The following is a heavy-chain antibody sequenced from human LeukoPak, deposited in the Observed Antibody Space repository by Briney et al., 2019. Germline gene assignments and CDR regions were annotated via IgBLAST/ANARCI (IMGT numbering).Heavy chain of an antibody. J-gene: IGHJ4*02. D-gene: IGHD6-13*01. CDR2: IYTIGST. Sequence: PSETLSLTCTVSGGSISSGSYYWSWIRQPAGKGLDWIGRIYTIGSTNYNPSLKSRVTISVDTSKNQFSLKLRSVTAADTAVYYCARTYSSSWYEMDYWGQGTLVTVSS. CDR3: ARTYSSSWYEMDY. V-gene: IGHV4-61*02. CDR1: GGSISSGSYY.